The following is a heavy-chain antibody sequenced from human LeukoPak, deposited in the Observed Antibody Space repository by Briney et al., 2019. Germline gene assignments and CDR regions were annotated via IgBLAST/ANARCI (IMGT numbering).Heavy chain of an antibody. Sequence: GGSLRLSCSASGFTFSNYAMHWVRQAPGKGLEYVSAISSNGGSTYYADSVKGRFTISRDNSKNTLYLQMSSLRAEDTAVYYCLKGRSGYSSSWYGRWNWFDPWGQGTLVTVSS. CDR2: ISSNGGST. V-gene: IGHV3-64D*06. D-gene: IGHD6-13*01. CDR1: GFTFSNYA. J-gene: IGHJ5*02. CDR3: LKGRSGYSSSWYGRWNWFDP.